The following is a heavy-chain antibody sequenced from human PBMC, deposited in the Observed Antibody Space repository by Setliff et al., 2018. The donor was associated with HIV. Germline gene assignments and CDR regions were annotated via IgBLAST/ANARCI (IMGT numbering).Heavy chain of an antibody. CDR3: AREHSTTWPYFDF. Sequence: ASVKVSCKASGYTFSDYDVAWVRQAPGQGLEWMGWISGYSGHTSYAQKFQGRVTMTTDTSTSTAYMELRNLRSDDTALYFCAREHSTTWPYFDFWGQGTLVTVSS. J-gene: IGHJ4*02. D-gene: IGHD6-13*01. CDR2: ISGYSGHT. CDR1: GYTFSDYD. V-gene: IGHV1-18*01.